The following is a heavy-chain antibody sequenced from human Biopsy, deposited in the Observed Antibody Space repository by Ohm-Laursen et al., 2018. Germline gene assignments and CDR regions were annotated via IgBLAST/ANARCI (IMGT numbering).Heavy chain of an antibody. D-gene: IGHD3-3*01. CDR1: EFTVSSNYA. Sequence: SLRLSCAASEFTVSSNYAMSWVRQAPGKGLEWVSGISGSGGSTYYADSVKGRFTISRDNSKNTLYLQMNSLRAEDTALYYCARGGQGGFLEWLFIGWGQGTLVTVSS. CDR2: ISGSGGST. V-gene: IGHV3-23*01. J-gene: IGHJ4*02. CDR3: ARGGQGGFLEWLFIG.